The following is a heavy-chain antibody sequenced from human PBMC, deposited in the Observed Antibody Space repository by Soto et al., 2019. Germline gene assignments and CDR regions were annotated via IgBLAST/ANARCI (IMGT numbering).Heavy chain of an antibody. V-gene: IGHV3-7*05. J-gene: IGHJ6*02. D-gene: IGHD1-7*01. Sequence: PGGSLRLSCAASGFTFSSYWMSWVRRAPGKGLEWVANIKQDGSEKYYVDSVKGRFTISRDNAKNSLYLQMNSLRAEDTAVYYCARGGMELLGYYGMDVWGQGTTVTVSS. CDR3: ARGGMELLGYYGMDV. CDR2: IKQDGSEK. CDR1: GFTFSSYW.